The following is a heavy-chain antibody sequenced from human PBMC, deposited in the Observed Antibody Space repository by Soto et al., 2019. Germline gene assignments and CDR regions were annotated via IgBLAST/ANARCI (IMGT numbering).Heavy chain of an antibody. V-gene: IGHV4-59*12. J-gene: IGHJ6*02. D-gene: IGHD3-10*01. CDR3: ARIAPTYGSGSYYTGVGGYYYGMDV. CDR2: IYYSGST. CDR1: GVSISSYY. Sequence: PSETLSLTCTVSGVSISSYYWSWIRQPPGKGLEWIGFIYYSGSTNYNPSLKSRVTIAVDTSKNQFSLKLSSVTAADTAVYYCARIAPTYGSGSYYTGVGGYYYGMDVWGQGTTVTVSS.